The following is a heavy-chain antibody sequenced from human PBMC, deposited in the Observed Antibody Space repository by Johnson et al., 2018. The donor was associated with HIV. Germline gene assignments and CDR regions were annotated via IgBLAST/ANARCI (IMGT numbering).Heavy chain of an antibody. Sequence: VQLMESGGGVVQPGRSLRLSCAASGFTFSSYAMHWVRQAPGKGLEWVSGINWNGGTTGYADSVKGRFTISRDNPKNSLSLQMNSLRDEDTALYYCAREKMVQGGAFDIWGQGTVVTVSS. CDR3: AREKMVQGGAFDI. J-gene: IGHJ3*02. CDR2: INWNGGTT. CDR1: GFTFSSYA. V-gene: IGHV3-20*04. D-gene: IGHD2-8*01.